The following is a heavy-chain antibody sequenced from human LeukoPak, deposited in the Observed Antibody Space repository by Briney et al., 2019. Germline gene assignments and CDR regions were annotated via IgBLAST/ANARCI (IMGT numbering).Heavy chain of an antibody. CDR3: ARDNNMEDYYGMDV. CDR1: EFTVSSNY. Sequence: GGSLRLSCAASEFTVSSNYMSWVRQAPGKGLEWVSVIYTGGSTYYADSVKGRFTISRDNAKNSLYLQMNSLRAEDTAVYYCARDNNMEDYYGMDVWGQGTTVTVSS. J-gene: IGHJ6*02. D-gene: IGHD1/OR15-1a*01. V-gene: IGHV3-53*01. CDR2: IYTGGST.